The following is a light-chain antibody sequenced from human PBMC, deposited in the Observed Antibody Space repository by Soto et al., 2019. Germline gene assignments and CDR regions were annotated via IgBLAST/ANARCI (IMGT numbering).Light chain of an antibody. J-gene: IGLJ1*01. Sequence: QSALTQPPSVSGSPGQSITISCTGTSTDVGSYNLVSWYQQHHPGKAPKVMIYDVSKRPSGVSNRFSGSKSGNTASLTISGLQAEDEADYYCSSYAGSSTYYVFGTGTKLTVL. CDR2: DVS. CDR1: STDVGSYNL. CDR3: SSYAGSSTYYV. V-gene: IGLV2-23*02.